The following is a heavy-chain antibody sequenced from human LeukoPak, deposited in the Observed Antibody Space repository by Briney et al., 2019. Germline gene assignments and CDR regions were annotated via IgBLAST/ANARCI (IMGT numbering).Heavy chain of an antibody. V-gene: IGHV3-48*03. D-gene: IGHD4-17*01. J-gene: IGHJ4*02. CDR2: ISSSGSTI. CDR1: GFTFSSYE. CDR3: ARDHPDYGRTSDFDY. Sequence: GGSLRLSCAASGFTFSSYEMNWVRQAPGKGLEWVSYISSSGSTIYYADSVKGRFTISRDNAKNSLYLQMNSLRAEDTAVYYCARDHPDYGRTSDFDYWGQGTLVTVSS.